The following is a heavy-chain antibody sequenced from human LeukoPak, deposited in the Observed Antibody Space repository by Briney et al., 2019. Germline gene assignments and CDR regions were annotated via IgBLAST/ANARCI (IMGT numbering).Heavy chain of an antibody. CDR3: AREYDFWSGYYCMDV. Sequence: GGSLRLSCVASGFTFSSYWMTWVRQAPGKGLEWVANIKQDGSEKYYVDSVKGRFTISRDNAKNSLYLQMNSLRAEDTAVYYCAREYDFWSGYYCMDVWGKGTTVTVSS. CDR1: GFTFSSYW. CDR2: IKQDGSEK. J-gene: IGHJ6*03. D-gene: IGHD3-3*01. V-gene: IGHV3-7*01.